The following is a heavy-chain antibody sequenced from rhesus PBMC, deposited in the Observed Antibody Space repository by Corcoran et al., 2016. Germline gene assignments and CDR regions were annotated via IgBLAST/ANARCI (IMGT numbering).Heavy chain of an antibody. V-gene: IGHV4-80*01. CDR2: IDGGSRMT. CDR3: ARIGFTGYGALAF. J-gene: IGHJ4*01. CDR1: GASMYINW. Sequence: QVQLQESGPGLVKPSETLSRTCTVSGASMYINWWSGNRQPPGKGVDWIGGIDGGSRMTHFNPSLNVRISISGAAAKNQFFLKLTSMAAADTAVYWCARIGFTGYGALAFWGQGVLVTVSS. D-gene: IGHD5-30*01.